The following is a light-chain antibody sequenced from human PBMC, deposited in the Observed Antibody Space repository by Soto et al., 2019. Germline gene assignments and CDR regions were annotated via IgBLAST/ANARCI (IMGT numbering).Light chain of an antibody. V-gene: IGKV3-20*01. CDR1: QSVSSNY. CDR3: YQFGRAPLT. CDR2: DAS. Sequence: EIVLTQSPGILSLSPGGRVTLSCRASQSVSSNYLVWFQQKPGQAPRLVIYDASTRATGIPDRFSGSGSGTDFTLTISGLEPEDFAVYYCYQFGRAPLTFGGGTKVEIK. J-gene: IGKJ4*01.